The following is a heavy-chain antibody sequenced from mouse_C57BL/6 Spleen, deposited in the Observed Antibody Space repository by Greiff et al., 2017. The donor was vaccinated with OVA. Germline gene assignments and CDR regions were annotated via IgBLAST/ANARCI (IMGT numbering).Heavy chain of an antibody. V-gene: IGHV1-54*01. J-gene: IGHJ2*01. D-gene: IGHD1-1*01. Sequence: QVQLQQSGAELVRPGTSVKVSCKASGFAFTNYLIEWVKQRPGQGLEWIGVINPGSGGTNYNEKFKGKATLTADKSSSTAYMQLSSLTSEDSAVYFCARGFTTVVANDYWGQGTTLTVSS. CDR2: INPGSGGT. CDR3: ARGFTTVVANDY. CDR1: GFAFTNYL.